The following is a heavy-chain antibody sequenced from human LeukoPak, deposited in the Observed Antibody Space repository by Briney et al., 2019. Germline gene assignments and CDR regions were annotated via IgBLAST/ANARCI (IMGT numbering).Heavy chain of an antibody. CDR1: GYTFTGYY. V-gene: IGHV1-2*02. D-gene: IGHD3-10*01. CDR2: INPNSGGT. J-gene: IGHJ5*02. Sequence: ASVKVSCKASGYTFTGYYMHWVRQAPGQGLEWMGWINPNSGGTNYAQKFQGGVTMTRDTSISTAYMELSRLRSDDTAVYYCARYVYYGSELDPWGQGTLVTVSS. CDR3: ARYVYYGSELDP.